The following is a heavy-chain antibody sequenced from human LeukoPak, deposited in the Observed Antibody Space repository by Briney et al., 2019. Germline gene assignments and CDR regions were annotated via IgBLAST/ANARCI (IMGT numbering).Heavy chain of an antibody. CDR2: IKQDGSEE. Sequence: GGSLRLSCAASGFTFSTYWMSWVRQAPGKGLEWVANIKQDGSEEFYVDSVKGRFTISRDNAKNSLYLQMNSLRAEDTAVYYCARDHSIAAAGSDYWGQGPLVTVSS. V-gene: IGHV3-7*01. D-gene: IGHD6-13*01. J-gene: IGHJ4*02. CDR3: ARDHSIAAAGSDY. CDR1: GFTFSTYW.